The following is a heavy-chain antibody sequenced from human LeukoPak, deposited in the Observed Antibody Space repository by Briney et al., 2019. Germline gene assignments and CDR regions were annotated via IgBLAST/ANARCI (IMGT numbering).Heavy chain of an antibody. V-gene: IGHV1-8*01. D-gene: IGHD6-19*01. CDR3: ARGVAATGEFDY. CDR2: MNPDSGNT. CDR1: GYTFTSYD. J-gene: IGHJ4*02. Sequence: ASVKVSCKASGYTFTSYDINWVRHATAQGLEWMGWMNPDSGNTGYAQKFQGRVNMTRKTFISTAYMELSSLRSEDTAVYYCARGVAATGEFDYWGQGTLVTVSS.